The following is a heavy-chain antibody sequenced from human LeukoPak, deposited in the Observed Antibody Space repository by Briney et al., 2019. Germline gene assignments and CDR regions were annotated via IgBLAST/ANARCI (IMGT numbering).Heavy chain of an antibody. CDR3: ARGRLGGSGSYYNVLDY. J-gene: IGHJ4*02. D-gene: IGHD3-10*01. Sequence: SGTLSLTCTVSGGSISSYYWSWIRQPPGKGLEWIGYICDSGSTNYNPSLKSRVTISVDTSRNQFSLKLSSVTAADTAVYYCARGRLGGSGSYYNVLDYWGQGTLVTVSS. CDR1: GGSISSYY. V-gene: IGHV4-59*01. CDR2: ICDSGST.